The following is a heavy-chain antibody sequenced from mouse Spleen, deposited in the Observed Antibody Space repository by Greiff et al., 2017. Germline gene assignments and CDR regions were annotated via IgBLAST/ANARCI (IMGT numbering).Heavy chain of an antibody. CDR3: TRRYSLDY. Sequence: QVQLQQSGAELVRPGASVTLSCKASGYTFTDYEMHWVKQTPVHGLEWIGAIDPETGGTAYNQKFKGKATLTADKSSSTAYMELRSLTSEDSAVYYCTRRYSLDYWGQGTTLTVSS. CDR2: IDPETGGT. J-gene: IGHJ2*01. CDR1: GYTFTDYE. V-gene: IGHV1-15*01. D-gene: IGHD2-12*01.